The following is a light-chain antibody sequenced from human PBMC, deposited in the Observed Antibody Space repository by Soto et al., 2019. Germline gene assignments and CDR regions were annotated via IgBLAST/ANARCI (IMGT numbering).Light chain of an antibody. CDR3: CSYGGSRNYV. J-gene: IGLJ1*01. CDR2: QVS. CDR1: SSDIGGYNF. Sequence: QSALTQPPSASGSPGQSVTISCTGTSSDIGGYNFVSWYRHHPGKAPQLLIYQVSQRPSGVPDRFSGSKSGNTASLTVSGLQAEDEAEYYCCSYGGSRNYVSGTGTKLTVL. V-gene: IGLV2-8*01.